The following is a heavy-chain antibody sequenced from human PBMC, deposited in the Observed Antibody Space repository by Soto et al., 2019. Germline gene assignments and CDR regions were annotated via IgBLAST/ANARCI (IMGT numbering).Heavy chain of an antibody. CDR3: ARRAVVAVTGSLDNWLDP. V-gene: IGHV4-59*01. CDR1: GGSISSYY. D-gene: IGHD2-21*01. Sequence: SETLSVTCTVSGGSISSYYWNWLRQPPGKALEWIGYVYNSGSTNYNPSLKSRATISVDTSKNQFSLKVNSVTAADTAVYYCARRAVVAVTGSLDNWLDPWGQGILVPVSS. J-gene: IGHJ5*02. CDR2: VYNSGST.